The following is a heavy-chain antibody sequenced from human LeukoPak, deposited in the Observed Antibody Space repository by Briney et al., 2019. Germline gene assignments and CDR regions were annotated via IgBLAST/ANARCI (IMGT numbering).Heavy chain of an antibody. CDR2: ISSSSSYK. J-gene: IGHJ4*02. D-gene: IGHD3-10*01. Sequence: TPGGSLRLSCAASGFTFSSYTLIWVRQAPGKGLEWVSCISSSSSYKEYADSVNGRFTISRDNAKNSLFLQMNSRRAEDTAVYYCASGRGYWGQGTRVTVSS. CDR1: GFTFSSYT. V-gene: IGHV3-21*01. CDR3: ASGRGY.